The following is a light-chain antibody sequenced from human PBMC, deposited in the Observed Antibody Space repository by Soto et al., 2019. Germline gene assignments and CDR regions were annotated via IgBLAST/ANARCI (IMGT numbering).Light chain of an antibody. J-gene: IGKJ1*01. CDR1: QSISNW. Sequence: DIQMTQSPSTLSASVGDRVIITSRASQSISNWLAWYQQKPGKAPKLLIYRASNLEGGVSSRFSGSGSGTEFALTISSLQSDDFATYYCQQYNDYSPTFGQGTKV. CDR3: QQYNDYSPT. V-gene: IGKV1-5*03. CDR2: RAS.